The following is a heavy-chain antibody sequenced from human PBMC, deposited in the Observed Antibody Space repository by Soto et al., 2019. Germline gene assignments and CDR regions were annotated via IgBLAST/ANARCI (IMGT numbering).Heavy chain of an antibody. V-gene: IGHV4-31*03. D-gene: IGHD6-19*01. CDR3: ARRGSALFDY. CDR2: IYYSGST. CDR1: GGSISSGGYY. Sequence: PSETLSLTCTVSGGSISSGGYYWSWIRQHPGKGLEWIGYIYYSGSTYYNPSLKSRVTISVDTSKNQFSLKLSSVTAADTAVYYCARRGSALFDYWGQGTLVTVSS. J-gene: IGHJ4*02.